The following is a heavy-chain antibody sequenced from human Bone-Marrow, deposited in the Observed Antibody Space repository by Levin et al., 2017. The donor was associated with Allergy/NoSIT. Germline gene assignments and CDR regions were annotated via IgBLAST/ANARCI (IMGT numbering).Heavy chain of an antibody. D-gene: IGHD2-21*02. CDR3: ARGADIVVVTAGPFDY. V-gene: IGHV1-18*01. CDR2: ISAYNGNT. J-gene: IGHJ4*02. Sequence: RVRQAPGQGLEWMGWISAYNGNTNYAQKLQGRVTMTTDTSTSTAYMELRSLRSDDTAVYYCARGADIVVVTAGPFDYWGQGTLVTVSS.